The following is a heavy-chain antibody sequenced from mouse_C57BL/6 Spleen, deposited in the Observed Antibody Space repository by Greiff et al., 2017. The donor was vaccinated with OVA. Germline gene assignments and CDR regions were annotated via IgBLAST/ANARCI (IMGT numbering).Heavy chain of an antibody. CDR2: IDPETGGT. V-gene: IGHV1-15*01. CDR3: TRSLLLHRGWYFEV. D-gene: IGHD1-1*01. J-gene: IGHJ1*03. Sequence: QVQLQQSGAELVRPGASVTLSCKASGYTFTDYEMHWVKQTPVHGLEWIGAIDPETGGTAYNQKFKGKAILTADKSSSTAYMELRSLTTEDSAVYYCTRSLLLHRGWYFEVWGTGTTVTVSS. CDR1: GYTFTDYE.